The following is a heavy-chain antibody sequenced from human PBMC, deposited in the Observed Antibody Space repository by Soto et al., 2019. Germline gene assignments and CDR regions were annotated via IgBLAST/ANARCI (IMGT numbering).Heavy chain of an antibody. CDR3: AHRRAGYFDS. CDR2: IYWDDDK. CDR1: GFSLTETGMG. Sequence: QITLKESGPTLVKPTQTLTLTCTFSGFSLTETGMGVGWIRQPPGKALEWLALIYWDDDKRYSQSLKRGLTISKDASKNQVVLTKTNVDAVDTATYYCAHRRAGYFDSWGQGTLVTVSS. V-gene: IGHV2-5*02. J-gene: IGHJ4*02.